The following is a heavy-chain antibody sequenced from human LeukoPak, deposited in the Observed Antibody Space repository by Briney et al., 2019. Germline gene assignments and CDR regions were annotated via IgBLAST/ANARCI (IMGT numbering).Heavy chain of an antibody. D-gene: IGHD6-13*01. J-gene: IGHJ4*02. CDR1: GFTFSSYA. CDR3: AKASTLGYTSIWYLDY. V-gene: IGHV3-23*01. CDR2: VSGSGGST. Sequence: GSLSLSCAASGFTFSSYAMNWIRQPPGKGLEWVSAVSGSGGSTYYADPVKRRFTISRDNSKETLFQQMTSMTADPTALYCCAKASTLGYTSIWYLDYWGQGTLVTVSS.